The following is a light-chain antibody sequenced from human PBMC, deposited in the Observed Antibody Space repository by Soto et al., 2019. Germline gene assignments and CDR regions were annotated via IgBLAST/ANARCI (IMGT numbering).Light chain of an antibody. CDR3: QQYDNWPLT. J-gene: IGKJ4*01. Sequence: EIVMTQSPATLSVSPGERATLSCRASQSVFSNLAWYQQKSGQAPRLLIYGATTRATGIPARFSGSGSGTEFTLTISNLQSEDFAVYYCQQYDNWPLTFVGGTKVEIK. CDR1: QSVFSN. CDR2: GAT. V-gene: IGKV3-15*01.